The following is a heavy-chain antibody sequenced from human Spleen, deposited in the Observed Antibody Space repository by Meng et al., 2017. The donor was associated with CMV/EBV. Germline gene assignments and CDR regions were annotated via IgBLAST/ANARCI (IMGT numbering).Heavy chain of an antibody. CDR1: GYTFITYY. CDR3: ARDLVGYDAFDV. J-gene: IGHJ3*01. Sequence: ASVKVSCKASGYTFITYYIHWVRQAPGQGLEWMGRINPDGGTTTYSQKFQGGVTLTSDTSTNTVYMELSRLRYGDTAVYYCARDLVGYDAFDVWGQGTMVTVSS. CDR2: INPDGGTT. D-gene: IGHD3-22*01. V-gene: IGHV1-46*01.